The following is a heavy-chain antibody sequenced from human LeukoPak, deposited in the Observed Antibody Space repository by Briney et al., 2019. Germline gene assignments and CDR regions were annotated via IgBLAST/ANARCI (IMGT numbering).Heavy chain of an antibody. D-gene: IGHD3-22*01. CDR2: IYYSGST. V-gene: IGHV4-59*01. J-gene: IGHJ4*02. CDR1: GGSISSYY. CDR3: ARGPDYYDSSGYYSPFDY. Sequence: SQTLSLTCTVSGGSISSYYWSWIRQPPGKGLEWIGYIYYSGSTNYNPSLKSRVTISVDTSKNQFSLKLSSVTAADTAVYYCARGPDYYDSSGYYSPFDYWGQGTLVTVSS.